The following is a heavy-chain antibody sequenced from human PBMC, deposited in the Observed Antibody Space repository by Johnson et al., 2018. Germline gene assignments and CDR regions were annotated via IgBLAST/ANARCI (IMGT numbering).Heavy chain of an antibody. CDR2: SRNKANSYTT. V-gene: IGHV3-72*01. J-gene: IGHJ3*02. Sequence: VQLVESGGGLVQPGGSLRLSCSASGFTLRDYYIDWVRQAPCKGLEWFGRSRNKANSYTTEYAASVKGRFTLSRDDAKNSVHLQMNSLKTEDTAVYYCGSLDASDSWGQGTMVTVSS. CDR3: GSLDASDS. CDR1: GFTLRDYY.